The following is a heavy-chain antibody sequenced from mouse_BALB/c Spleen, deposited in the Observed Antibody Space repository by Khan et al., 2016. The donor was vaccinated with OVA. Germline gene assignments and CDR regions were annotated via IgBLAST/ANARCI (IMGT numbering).Heavy chain of an antibody. CDR2: IYPGDADT. J-gene: IGHJ3*01. CDR3: ARSEGYFAY. V-gene: IGHV1-80*01. CDR1: GFAFNYFW. Sequence: QVQLQQAGAELVRPGSSVKISCKASGFAFNYFWMNWVKQRPGQGLEWIGQIYPGDADTNYNGKFKGKATLTADKSSSTAYMQLSSLTSEDSAVYFCARSEGYFAYWGQGTLVTVS. D-gene: IGHD2-2*01.